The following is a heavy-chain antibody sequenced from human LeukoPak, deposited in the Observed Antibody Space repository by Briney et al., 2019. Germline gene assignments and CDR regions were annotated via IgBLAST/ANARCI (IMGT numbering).Heavy chain of an antibody. V-gene: IGHV3-7*01. CDR3: ARVGHYYHY. CDR1: GFTFSSYW. D-gene: IGHD3-22*01. Sequence: GGSLRLSCAASGFTFSSYWMSWVRQAPGKGLEWVATIKQDGSEKDFVDSVKGRFTISRDNAKNSLYLQMSSLRAEDTALYYCARVGHYYHYWGQGTLVTVSS. CDR2: IKQDGSEK. J-gene: IGHJ4*02.